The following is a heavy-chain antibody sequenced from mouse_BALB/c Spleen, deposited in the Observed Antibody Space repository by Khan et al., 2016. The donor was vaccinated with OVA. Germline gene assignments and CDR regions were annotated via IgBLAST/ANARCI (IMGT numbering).Heavy chain of an antibody. Sequence: VQLKQSGPELMKPGASVNISCKASGYSFTSYYIHWVRQSHGKSLEGIGYIDPFNVGTDYNQKFKDKATLTVDKSSNTAYMHLSSLTSEDSAVYYCARGTFDYWGQGTLVTVSA. CDR1: GYSFTSYY. CDR3: ARGTFDY. CDR2: IDPFNVGT. D-gene: IGHD3-3*01. J-gene: IGHJ3*01. V-gene: IGHV1S135*01.